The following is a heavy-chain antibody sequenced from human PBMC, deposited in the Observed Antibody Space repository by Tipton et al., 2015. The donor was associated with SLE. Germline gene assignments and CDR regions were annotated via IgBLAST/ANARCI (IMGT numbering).Heavy chain of an antibody. CDR3: ARGRGVAATFDY. D-gene: IGHD6-19*01. CDR2: IKHSGST. J-gene: IGHJ4*02. CDR1: GGSFSGYY. V-gene: IGHV4-34*01. Sequence: TLSLTCAVYGGSFSGYYWSWIRQPPGKGLEWIGEIKHSGSTNYNPSLKSRVTISVDTSKNQFSLKLSSVTAADTAVYYCARGRGVAATFDYWGQGTLVTVSS.